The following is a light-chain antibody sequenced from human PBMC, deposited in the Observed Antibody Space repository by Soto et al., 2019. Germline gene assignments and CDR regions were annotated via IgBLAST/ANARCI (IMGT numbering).Light chain of an antibody. Sequence: QSALTQPRSVSGSPGQSATISCTGTSSDVGNYNYVSWYQQHPGKAPKLMIYDVIRRPSGVPDRFSGSKSGNTASLTISGLQAEDEADYYCCSYAGSYSYVFGTGTKVTVL. V-gene: IGLV2-11*01. CDR1: SSDVGNYNY. CDR2: DVI. J-gene: IGLJ1*01. CDR3: CSYAGSYSYV.